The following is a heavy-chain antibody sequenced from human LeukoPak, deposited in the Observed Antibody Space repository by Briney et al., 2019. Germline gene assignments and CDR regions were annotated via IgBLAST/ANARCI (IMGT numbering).Heavy chain of an antibody. D-gene: IGHD5-12*01. CDR2: LIGSSGST. CDR1: GFTSTKYA. J-gene: IGHJ4*02. Sequence: GGSLRLSCAASGFTSTKYAMSWVRQVPGKGLEWVSVLIGSSGSTDYADSVKGRFTISRDNSKNTVFLQMNSLRAEDTAIYYCAKGAYDYIEIGYFDSWGQGTLVTVSS. CDR3: AKGAYDYIEIGYFDS. V-gene: IGHV3-23*01.